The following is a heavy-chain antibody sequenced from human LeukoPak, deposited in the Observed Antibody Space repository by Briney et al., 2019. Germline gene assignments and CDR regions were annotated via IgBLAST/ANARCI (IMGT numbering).Heavy chain of an antibody. CDR2: IHYSGST. D-gene: IGHD1-26*01. Sequence: SETLSLTCTVSGDSISSYYWSWIRQPPGKGLEWIAYIHYSGSTNYNPSLKSRVTISVDTSKNQFSLKLSSVTAADTAVYYCARYSYSGSYFDYWGQGTLVTVSS. J-gene: IGHJ4*02. V-gene: IGHV4-59*01. CDR3: ARYSYSGSYFDY. CDR1: GDSISSYY.